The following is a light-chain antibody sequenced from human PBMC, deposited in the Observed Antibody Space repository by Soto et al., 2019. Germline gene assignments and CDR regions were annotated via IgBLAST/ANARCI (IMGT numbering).Light chain of an antibody. V-gene: IGKV3-20*01. Sequence: EIVLTQSPGTLSLSPGERATLSCRAGQNISSKSLAWYQQKPGQAPRLLIYDASTRAADIPDRFSGGGSVTYFPFTVNTLQPDDLAMYYCQQYDTSYFTFSPGTKVDFK. CDR3: QQYDTSYFT. CDR1: QNISSKS. J-gene: IGKJ3*01. CDR2: DAS.